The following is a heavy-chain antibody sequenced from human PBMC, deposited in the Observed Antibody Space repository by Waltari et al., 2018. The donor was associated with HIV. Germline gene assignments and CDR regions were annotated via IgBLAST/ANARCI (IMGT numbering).Heavy chain of an antibody. V-gene: IGHV3-53*01. CDR1: GFTVSSNY. Sequence: EVQLVESGGGLIQPGGSLRLSCAASGFTVSSNYMSWVRQAPGKGLEWVSVIYSGGSTYYADSVKGRFTISRDNSKNTLYLQMNSLRAEDTAVYYCARGRDGYNLNWYFDLWGRGTLVTVSS. CDR3: ARGRDGYNLNWYFDL. CDR2: IYSGGST. D-gene: IGHD5-12*01. J-gene: IGHJ2*01.